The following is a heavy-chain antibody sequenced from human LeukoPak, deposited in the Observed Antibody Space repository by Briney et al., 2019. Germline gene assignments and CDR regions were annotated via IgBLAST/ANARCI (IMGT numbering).Heavy chain of an antibody. J-gene: IGHJ4*02. CDR2: IYNNGRT. D-gene: IGHD6-13*01. Sequence: SETLSLTCSVSGGSIGSYYWSWIRQPPGKGLEWIGYIYNNGRTYYNPSLKSRVTISVDTSKNLFSLKVSSVTAADAAVYYCARGRSSSWSSFDYWGQGTLVTVSS. CDR3: ARGRSSSWSSFDY. CDR1: GGSIGSYY. V-gene: IGHV4-4*09.